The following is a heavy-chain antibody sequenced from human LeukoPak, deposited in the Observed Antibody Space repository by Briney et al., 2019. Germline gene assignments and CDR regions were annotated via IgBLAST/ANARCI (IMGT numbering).Heavy chain of an antibody. CDR3: GKEGTGMVSFDY. CDR2: ISSGGNTI. D-gene: IGHD5-18*01. V-gene: IGHV3-48*03. J-gene: IGHJ4*02. CDR1: GFTFSSYE. Sequence: GGSLRLSCAASGFTFSSYEMNWVRQAPGKGLEWVSYISSGGNTIYYADSVKGRFTISRDNAKNSLYLQMNSLRAEDTAVSYCGKEGTGMVSFDYWGQGTLVTVSS.